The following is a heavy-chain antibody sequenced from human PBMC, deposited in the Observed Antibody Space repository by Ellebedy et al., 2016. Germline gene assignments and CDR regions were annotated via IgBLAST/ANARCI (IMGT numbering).Heavy chain of an antibody. CDR3: ARRSKGDCGGDCYTFDR. Sequence: SETLSLTXTVSGDSISGYYWSWIRQPPGKGLEYIGHIHYSGSANNGPSLRSRATISVDTSKNQVSLKVNSMTAADTAVYYCARRSKGDCGGDCYTFDRWGQGTLVTVSS. D-gene: IGHD2-21*02. CDR1: GDSISGYY. J-gene: IGHJ5*02. CDR2: IHYSGSA. V-gene: IGHV4-59*12.